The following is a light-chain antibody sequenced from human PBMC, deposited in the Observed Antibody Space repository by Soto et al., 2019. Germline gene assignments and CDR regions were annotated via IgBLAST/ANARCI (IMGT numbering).Light chain of an antibody. J-gene: IGKJ5*01. CDR2: KAS. CDR1: QSLSPW. CDR3: QQYNGYPIT. Sequence: DIHMTQSPSTLSASVGDSVTITCRASQSLSPWLAWYQQKPGKAPKLLIYKASSLESWVPSRFSGSGSGTEFTLTISSLQPADFATYYCQQYNGYPITFGQGTRLEIK. V-gene: IGKV1-5*03.